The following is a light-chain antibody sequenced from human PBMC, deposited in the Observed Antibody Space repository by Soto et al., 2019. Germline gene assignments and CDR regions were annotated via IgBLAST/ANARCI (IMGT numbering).Light chain of an antibody. J-gene: IGLJ2*01. V-gene: IGLV1-44*01. CDR2: SNN. CDR3: AAWDDSLKGVV. CDR1: SSNIGSNT. Sequence: QSVLTQPPSASGTPGQRVTISCSGSSSNIGSNTVNWYQQLPGTAPKLLIYSNNQRPSGVPDRFSGSKSGTSASLAISGLXXXXXXXXXCAAWDDSLKGVVFGGGTQLTVL.